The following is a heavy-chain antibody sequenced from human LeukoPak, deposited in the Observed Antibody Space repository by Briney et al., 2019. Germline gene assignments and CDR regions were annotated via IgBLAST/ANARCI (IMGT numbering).Heavy chain of an antibody. V-gene: IGHV1-69*04. Sequence: ASVKVPCKASGGTFSSYAISWVRQAPGQGLEWMGRIIPILGIANYAQKFQGRVTITADKSTSTAYMELSSLRSEDTAVYYCARDRGYSSSWYEPRYYYYGMDVWGQGTTVTVSS. D-gene: IGHD6-13*01. J-gene: IGHJ6*02. CDR1: GGTFSSYA. CDR2: IIPILGIA. CDR3: ARDRGYSSSWYEPRYYYYGMDV.